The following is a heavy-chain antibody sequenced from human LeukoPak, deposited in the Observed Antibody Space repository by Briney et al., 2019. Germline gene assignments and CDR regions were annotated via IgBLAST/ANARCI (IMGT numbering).Heavy chain of an antibody. CDR1: GGSISSHY. J-gene: IGHJ5*02. CDR2: IYYSGST. CDR3: ARENYYDTASFDP. V-gene: IGHV4-59*11. Sequence: SETLSLTCTVSGGSISSHYWSWIRQPPGKGLEWIGYIYYSGSTNYNPYLKSRVTISVDTSKNQFSLKLSSVTAADTAVYYCARENYYDTASFDPWGQGTLVTVSS. D-gene: IGHD3-22*01.